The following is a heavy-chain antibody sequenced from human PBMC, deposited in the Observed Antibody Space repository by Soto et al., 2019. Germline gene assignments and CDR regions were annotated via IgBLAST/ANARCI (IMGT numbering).Heavy chain of an antibody. Sequence: QLQLQESGPGLVKPSETLSLTCTVSGGSISSRSHYWGWIRQSPGKHLEWIGSSYYRGSTHYNPSLKTRVNISVDTSKNQVSLKVYSVTDADTAVYYCATADGFGVVTPFFEYWGQGILVTVSS. CDR3: ATADGFGVVTPFFEY. D-gene: IGHD3-3*01. CDR1: GGSISSRSHY. V-gene: IGHV4-39*01. J-gene: IGHJ4*02. CDR2: SYYRGST.